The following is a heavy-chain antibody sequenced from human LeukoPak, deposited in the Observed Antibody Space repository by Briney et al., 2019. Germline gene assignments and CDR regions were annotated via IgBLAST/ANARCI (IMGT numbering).Heavy chain of an antibody. V-gene: IGHV1-8*01. CDR1: GCTFTSYD. J-gene: IGHJ6*02. Sequence: ASVKVSCKASGCTFTSYDINWVRQATGQGLEWMGWMNPNSGNTGYAQKFQGRVTMTRNTSISTAYMELSSLRSEDTAAYYCARVGGGSSFVYYYYGMDVWGQGTTVTVSS. D-gene: IGHD6-6*01. CDR3: ARVGGGSSFVYYYYGMDV. CDR2: MNPNSGNT.